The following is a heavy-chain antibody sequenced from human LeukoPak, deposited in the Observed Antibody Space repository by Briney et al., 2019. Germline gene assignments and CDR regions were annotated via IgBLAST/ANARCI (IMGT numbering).Heavy chain of an antibody. CDR1: GFTFSSYA. CDR2: ISGSGGST. CDR3: ASDGCSGGSCYSGYLYYFDY. V-gene: IGHV3-23*01. J-gene: IGHJ4*02. Sequence: GGSLRLPCAASGFTFSSYAMSWVRQAPGKGLEWVSAISGSGGSTYYADSVKGRFTISRDNSKNTLYLQMNSLRAEDTAVYYCASDGCSGGSCYSGYLYYFDYWGQGTLVTVSS. D-gene: IGHD2-15*01.